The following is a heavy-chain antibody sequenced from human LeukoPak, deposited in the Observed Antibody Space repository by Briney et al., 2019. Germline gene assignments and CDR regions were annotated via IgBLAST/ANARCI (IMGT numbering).Heavy chain of an antibody. CDR3: ARDPRVAWNDWDWFDA. CDR2: INPRGGST. Sequence: ASVKVSCKASGYTFTSYYMHWVRQAPGQGPEWMGIINPRGGSTNYAQKFQGRVTMTRDTSTSTVYMELSSLRSEDTAVYYCARDPRVAWNDWDWFDAWGQGTLVTVSS. V-gene: IGHV1-46*03. CDR1: GYTFTSYY. D-gene: IGHD1-1*01. J-gene: IGHJ5*02.